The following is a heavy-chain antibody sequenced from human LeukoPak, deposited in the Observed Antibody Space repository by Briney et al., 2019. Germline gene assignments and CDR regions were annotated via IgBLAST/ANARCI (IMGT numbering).Heavy chain of an antibody. CDR1: GGTFSSYA. V-gene: IGHV1-69*06. J-gene: IGHJ5*02. CDR2: IIPIFGTA. Sequence: SVKVSCKASGGTFSSYAISWVRQAPGQGLEWMGGIIPIFGTAKYAQKFQGRVTITADKSTSTAYMELSSLRSEDTAVYYCARDPLYCSGGSCYSADNWFDPWGQGTLVTVSS. CDR3: ARDPLYCSGGSCYSADNWFDP. D-gene: IGHD2-15*01.